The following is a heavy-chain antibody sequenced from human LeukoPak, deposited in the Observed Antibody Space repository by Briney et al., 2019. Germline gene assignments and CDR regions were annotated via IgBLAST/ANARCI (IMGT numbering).Heavy chain of an antibody. D-gene: IGHD6-13*01. CDR2: IYYSGST. V-gene: IGHV4-38-2*02. CDR1: GYSISSGYY. CDR3: ARFSYSINWFDP. J-gene: IGHJ5*02. Sequence: PSETLSLTCTVSGYSISSGYYWGWIRQPPGKGLEWIGSIYYSGSTYYNPSLKSRVTISVDTSKNQFSLKLSSVTAADTAVYYCARFSYSINWFDPWGQGTLVTVSS.